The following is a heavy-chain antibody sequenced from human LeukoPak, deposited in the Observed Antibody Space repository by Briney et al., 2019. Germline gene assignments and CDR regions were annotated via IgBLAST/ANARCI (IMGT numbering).Heavy chain of an antibody. D-gene: IGHD5-18*01. CDR3: ARDHDTAMVMKLDY. V-gene: IGHV4-30-4*08. J-gene: IGHJ4*02. Sequence: SQTLSPTCTVSGGSISSGDYYWSWIRQPPGKGLEWIGYIYYSGSTYYNPSLKSRVTISVDTSKNQFSLKLSSVTAADTAVYYCARDHDTAMVMKLDYWGQGTLVTVSS. CDR2: IYYSGST. CDR1: GGSISSGDYY.